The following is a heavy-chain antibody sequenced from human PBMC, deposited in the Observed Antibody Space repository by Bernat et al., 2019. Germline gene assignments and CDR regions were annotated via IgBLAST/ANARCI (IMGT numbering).Heavy chain of an antibody. V-gene: IGHV3-23*01. Sequence: EVQLLESGGGLVQPGGSLRLSCAASGFNFNNYAMSWVRQAPGKGLEWVSGISGTSGGTYYADSVKGRFTISRDNSKNTLHLQMNSLRAEDTALYYCAKQERDLAGAGLFENWGQGTLVTVSS. CDR1: GFNFNNYA. CDR2: ISGTSGGT. D-gene: IGHD6-19*01. J-gene: IGHJ4*02. CDR3: AKQERDLAGAGLFEN.